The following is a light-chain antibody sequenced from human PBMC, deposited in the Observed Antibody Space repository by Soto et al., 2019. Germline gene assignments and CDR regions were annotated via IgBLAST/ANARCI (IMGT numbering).Light chain of an antibody. CDR2: DTT. CDR3: LLSYNGPYV. V-gene: IGLV7-46*01. Sequence: QAVVTQERSLTVSPGGTVTLTCGSSTGAVTNGHYPYWFQQKPGQAPRTLIYDTTNRHSWTPARFSGSLLGGKAALTLSGAQPEGEAEYYCLLSYNGPYVFGTGTKVTVL. CDR1: TGAVTNGHY. J-gene: IGLJ1*01.